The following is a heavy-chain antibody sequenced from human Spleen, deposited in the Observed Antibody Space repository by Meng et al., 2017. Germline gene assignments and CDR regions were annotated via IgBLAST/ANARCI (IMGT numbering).Heavy chain of an antibody. CDR3: ARDQYFYDSSGYYSDYFDY. J-gene: IGHJ4*02. CDR2: IYPSGST. D-gene: IGHD3-22*01. CDR1: GYSISSDYY. V-gene: IGHV4-38-2*02. Sequence: GSLRLSCTVSGYSISSDYYWGWIRQPPGKGLEWIGNIYPSGSTYYNPSLKSRVTISLDTSTNQFSLRLSSVTAADTAVYYCARDQYFYDSSGYYSDYFDYWGLGTMVTVSS.